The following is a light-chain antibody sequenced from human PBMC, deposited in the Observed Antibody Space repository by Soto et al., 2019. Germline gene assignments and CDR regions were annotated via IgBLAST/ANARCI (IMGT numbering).Light chain of an antibody. CDR2: DDS. V-gene: IGLV3-21*02. J-gene: IGLJ2*01. Sequence: SYELTQPPSVSVAPGQTASITCGGTNIGSKSVHWYQQKPGQAPVLVVYDDSDRPSGIPERFSGSNSGNTATLTISRVEAGDEADYYWQVWDSSSDHVVFGGGTKLTVL. CDR3: QVWDSSSDHVV. CDR1: NIGSKS.